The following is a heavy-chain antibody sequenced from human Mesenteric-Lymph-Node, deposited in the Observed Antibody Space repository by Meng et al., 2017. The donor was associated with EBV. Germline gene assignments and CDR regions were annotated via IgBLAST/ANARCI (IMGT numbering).Heavy chain of an antibody. CDR2: IRSKANNYAT. Sequence: VQWGGSGGGLVPPGGSLKLSCAASGFTLSDSAIHWVRQASGKGLEWVGRIRSKANNYATVYGASVKGRFTISRDDSKNTAYLQMSSLKIEDAAVYYCCTHDPSDYWGQGTLVTVSS. CDR3: CTHDPSDY. CDR1: GFTLSDSA. J-gene: IGHJ4*02. V-gene: IGHV3-73*01.